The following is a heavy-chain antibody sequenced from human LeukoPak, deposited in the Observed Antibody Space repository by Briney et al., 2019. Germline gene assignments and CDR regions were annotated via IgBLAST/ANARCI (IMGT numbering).Heavy chain of an antibody. CDR2: ISSSSSYI. D-gene: IGHD6-19*01. CDR1: GFTFSSYS. Sequence: GGSLRLSCTASGFTFSSYSMNWVRQAPGKGLEWVSSISSSSSYIYYADSVKGRFTISRDNAKNSLYLQMNSLRAEDTAVYYCARVQWLVHSNWYFDLWGRGTLLTVSS. J-gene: IGHJ2*01. CDR3: ARVQWLVHSNWYFDL. V-gene: IGHV3-21*01.